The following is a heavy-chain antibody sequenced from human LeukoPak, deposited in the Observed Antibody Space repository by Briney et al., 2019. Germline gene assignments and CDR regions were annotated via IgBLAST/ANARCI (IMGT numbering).Heavy chain of an antibody. CDR2: IIPIFGTA. V-gene: IGHV1-69*13. Sequence: GASVKVSCKASGGTCSSYAISWVRQAPGQGLEWMGGIIPIFGTANYAQKFQGRVTITADESTSTAYMELSSLRSEETAVYYCARGGFGLGVGSTKGLNWFDPWGQGTLVTVSS. CDR1: GGTCSSYA. J-gene: IGHJ5*02. D-gene: IGHD1-26*01. CDR3: ARGGFGLGVGSTKGLNWFDP.